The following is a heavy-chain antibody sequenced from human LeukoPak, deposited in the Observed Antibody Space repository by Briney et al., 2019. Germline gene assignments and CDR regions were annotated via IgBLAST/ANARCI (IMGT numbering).Heavy chain of an antibody. CDR1: GYTFTGYY. D-gene: IGHD2-2*01. CDR3: ARALIVVVPAANDY. Sequence: ASVKVFCKASGYTFTGYYMHWVRQAPGQGLEWMGWINPNSGGTNYAQKFQGRVTMTRDTSISTAYMELSRLRSDDTAVYYCARALIVVVPAANDYWGQGTLVTVSS. CDR2: INPNSGGT. V-gene: IGHV1-2*02. J-gene: IGHJ4*02.